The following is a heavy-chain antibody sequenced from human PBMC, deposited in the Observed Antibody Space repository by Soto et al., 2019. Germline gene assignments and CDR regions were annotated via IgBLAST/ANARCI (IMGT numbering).Heavy chain of an antibody. D-gene: IGHD3-9*01. Sequence: QVQLVESGGGVVQPGRSLRLSCAASGFTFSNYGMHWVRQAPGKGLEWVAVISSDGSYEYYGDSVKGRFTVSRDNSKNTLYVQMDSLRAEDTAVYYCVKSKDLVDCDFKVDYWGQGTLVTVSS. J-gene: IGHJ4*02. CDR3: VKSKDLVDCDFKVDY. V-gene: IGHV3-30*18. CDR2: ISSDGSYE. CDR1: GFTFSNYG.